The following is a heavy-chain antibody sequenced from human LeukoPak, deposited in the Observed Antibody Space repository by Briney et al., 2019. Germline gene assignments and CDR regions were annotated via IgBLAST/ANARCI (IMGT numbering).Heavy chain of an antibody. J-gene: IGHJ5*02. D-gene: IGHD2-15*01. CDR1: GFTFSSYS. Sequence: GGSLRLSCAASGFTFSSYSMNWVRQAPGKGLEWVSYISAISSSSTYYADSVKGRFTISRDNARNSLYLQMNTLRAEDTAVYSCARGADGVSSNSRGWFDPWGQGTLVTVSS. CDR3: ARGADGVSSNSRGWFDP. CDR2: ISAISSSST. V-gene: IGHV3-48*04.